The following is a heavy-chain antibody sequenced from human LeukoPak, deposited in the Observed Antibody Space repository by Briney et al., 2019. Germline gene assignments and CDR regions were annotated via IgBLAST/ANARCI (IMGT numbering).Heavy chain of an antibody. CDR3: ARGGYYDSSAYINAPDY. CDR2: INWNGGST. Sequence: GGSLRLSCAASGFTFDDYGMSWVRQVPGKGLAWVSSINWNGGSTRYADSVKGRFTISRDNARNSLYLQMNSLRAEDTALYYCARGGYYDSSAYINAPDYWGQGNLATVST. V-gene: IGHV3-20*04. J-gene: IGHJ4*02. D-gene: IGHD3-22*01. CDR1: GFTFDDYG.